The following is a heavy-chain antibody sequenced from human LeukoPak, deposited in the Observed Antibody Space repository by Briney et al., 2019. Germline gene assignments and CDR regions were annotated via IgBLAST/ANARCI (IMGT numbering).Heavy chain of an antibody. CDR1: GGTFSSYT. D-gene: IGHD4-11*01. CDR2: IIPILGIA. J-gene: IGHJ4*02. V-gene: IGHV1-69*02. Sequence: PVKVSCKASGGTFSSYTISWVRQAPGQGLEWMGRIIPILGIANYAQKFQGRVTITADKSTSTAYMELSSLRSEDTAVYYCARVGYSNYFDYWGQGTLVTVSS. CDR3: ARVGYSNYFDY.